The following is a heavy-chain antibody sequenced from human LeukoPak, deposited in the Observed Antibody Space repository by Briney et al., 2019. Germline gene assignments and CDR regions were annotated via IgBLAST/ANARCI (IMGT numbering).Heavy chain of an antibody. Sequence: PGGSLRLSCAASGFTFSDYYVSWIRQAPGKGLEWVSYISSSGSTIYYADSVKGRFTISRDNAKNSLYLQMNSLRAEDTAVYYCARHIVGAIPEFDYWGQGTLVTVSS. V-gene: IGHV3-11*04. J-gene: IGHJ4*02. CDR2: ISSSGSTI. CDR1: GFTFSDYY. CDR3: ARHIVGAIPEFDY. D-gene: IGHD1-26*01.